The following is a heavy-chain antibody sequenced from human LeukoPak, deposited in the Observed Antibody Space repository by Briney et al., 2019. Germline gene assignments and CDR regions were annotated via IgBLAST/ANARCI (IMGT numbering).Heavy chain of an antibody. CDR1: GGSISSSGYY. Sequence: SETLSLTCTVSGGSISSSGYYWGCIRQTPGKGLEWIGSIYYSGSTYYNPSLKSRVTISVDTSKNQFSLKLSSVTAADTAVYYCARHRGKYSPHDAFDIWGQGTMVTVSS. D-gene: IGHD5-18*01. CDR2: IYYSGST. CDR3: ARHRGKYSPHDAFDI. V-gene: IGHV4-39*01. J-gene: IGHJ3*02.